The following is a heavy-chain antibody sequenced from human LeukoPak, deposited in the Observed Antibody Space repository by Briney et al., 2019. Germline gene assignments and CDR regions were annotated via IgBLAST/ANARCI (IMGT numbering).Heavy chain of an antibody. D-gene: IGHD5-24*01. Sequence: ASAKVSFKVSGYTLTELSMHWVRQAPGKGLEWMGGFDPEGGKTIFTEEFQGRVTMTKDTSTDTAYMELSSLRSEDTAIYYCATCRDGYNCDLVYWGQGTLVTVSS. J-gene: IGHJ4*02. CDR1: GYTLTELS. CDR2: FDPEGGKT. V-gene: IGHV1-24*01. CDR3: ATCRDGYNCDLVY.